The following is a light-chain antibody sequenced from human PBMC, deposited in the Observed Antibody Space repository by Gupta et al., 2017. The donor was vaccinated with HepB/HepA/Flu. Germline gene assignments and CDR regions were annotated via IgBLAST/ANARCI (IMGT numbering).Light chain of an antibody. CDR3: ATWEDSQNVCV. CDR1: SSNIGANT. Sequence: QSVLTLLPSAFGPPGQRVTIFCSGSSSNIGANTVSWYQQFPRTAPRLLIHTNNERPSGVPERFSGSKSGASASLAISGLQSEDEADYYCATWEDSQNVCVFGGGTKLTVL. CDR2: TNN. J-gene: IGLJ3*02. V-gene: IGLV1-44*01.